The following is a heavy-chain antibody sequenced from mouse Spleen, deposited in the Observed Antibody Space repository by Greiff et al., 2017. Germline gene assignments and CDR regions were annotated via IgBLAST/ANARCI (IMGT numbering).Heavy chain of an antibody. CDR2: IWSGGST. V-gene: IGHV2-2*01. CDR3: ARSGYGYDVDWFAY. CDR1: GFSLTSYG. J-gene: IGHJ3*01. Sequence: VQLQESGPGLVQPSQSLSITCTVSGFSLTSYGVHWVRQSPGKGLEWLGVIWSGGSTDYNAAFISRLSISKDNSKSQVFFKMNSLQADDTAIYYCARSGYGYDVDWFAYWGQGTLVTVSA. D-gene: IGHD2-2*01.